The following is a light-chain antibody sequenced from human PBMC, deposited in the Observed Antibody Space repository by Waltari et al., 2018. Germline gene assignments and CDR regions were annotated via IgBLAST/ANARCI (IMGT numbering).Light chain of an antibody. J-gene: IGKJ1*01. CDR3: LQYGSYPWT. V-gene: IGKV1-17*01. CDR2: GAS. CDR1: QGIRND. Sequence: DIQMTQSPSSLSASVGERVTITCRASQGIRNDLAWYQQKPGKAPKRLIYGASNLQSGVPSRFSGSGSGTEFTLTISCLQPEDFASYYCLQYGSYPWTFGQGTKVEIK.